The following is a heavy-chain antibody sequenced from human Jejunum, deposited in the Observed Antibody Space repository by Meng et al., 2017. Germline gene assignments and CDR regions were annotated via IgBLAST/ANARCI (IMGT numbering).Heavy chain of an antibody. D-gene: IGHD6-25*01. Sequence: KVSCKGSGYSFPIYWIGWVRQMPGKGLEWMGTIYPGDSDTRYSPSFQGQVTLSVDKSINTAYLQWNSLKASDTAMYYCARLGVSYSSGAHFAYWGQGTLVTVSS. J-gene: IGHJ4*02. CDR3: ARLGVSYSSGAHFAY. CDR1: GYSFPIYW. CDR2: IYPGDSDT. V-gene: IGHV5-51*01.